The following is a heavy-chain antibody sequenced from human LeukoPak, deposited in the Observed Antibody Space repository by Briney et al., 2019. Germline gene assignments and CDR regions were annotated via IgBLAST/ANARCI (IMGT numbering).Heavy chain of an antibody. V-gene: IGHV3-23*01. J-gene: IGHJ4*02. Sequence: GGSLRLSCAASGFTFSSYAMSWVRQAPGKGLEWVSAISSSGGSTYYADSVKGRFTISRDNSKNTLYLQMTSLRAEDTAVYYCAKVFRDSSGYYIFDYWGQGTLVTVSS. CDR3: AKVFRDSSGYYIFDY. D-gene: IGHD3-22*01. CDR2: ISSSGGST. CDR1: GFTFSSYA.